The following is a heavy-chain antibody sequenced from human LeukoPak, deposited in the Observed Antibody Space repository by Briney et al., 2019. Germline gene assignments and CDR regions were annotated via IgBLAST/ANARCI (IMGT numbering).Heavy chain of an antibody. D-gene: IGHD5-12*01. J-gene: IGHJ2*01. V-gene: IGHV5-51*01. CDR1: GYSFTSYW. CDR3: ASGLSGYDGNYWYFDL. CDR2: IYPGDSDT. Sequence: GESLKISCKGSGYSFTSYWIGWVRQMPGKGLEWMGIIYPGDSDTRYSPSFQGQVTISADKSISTAYLQWSSLKASDTAMYYCASGLSGYDGNYWYFDLWGRGTLVTVSS.